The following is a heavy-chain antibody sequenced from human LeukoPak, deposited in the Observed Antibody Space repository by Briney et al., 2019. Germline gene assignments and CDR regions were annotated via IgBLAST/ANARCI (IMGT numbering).Heavy chain of an antibody. V-gene: IGHV4-59*08. Sequence: SETLSLTCTVSGGSISSYYWSWIRQPPGKGLEWIGYIYYSGSTNYNPSLKSRVTISVDTSKNQFSLKLSSVTAADTAVYYCARHVTIAFGGVIANMDVWGQGTTVTVSS. CDR3: ARHVTIAFGGVIANMDV. CDR2: IYYSGST. CDR1: GGSISSYY. D-gene: IGHD3-16*02. J-gene: IGHJ6*02.